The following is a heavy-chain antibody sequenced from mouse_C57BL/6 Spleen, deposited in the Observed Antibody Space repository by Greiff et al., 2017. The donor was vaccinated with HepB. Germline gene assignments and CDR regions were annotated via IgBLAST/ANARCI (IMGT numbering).Heavy chain of an antibody. Sequence: QVQLQQSGAELARPGASVKLSCKASGYTFTSYGISWVKQRTGQGLEWIGEIYPRSGNTYYNEKFKGKATLTADKSSSTAYMELRSLTSEDSAVYFCASPPPDGYSGDYFDYWGQGTTLTVSS. D-gene: IGHD2-3*01. CDR3: ASPPPDGYSGDYFDY. CDR1: GYTFTSYG. CDR2: IYPRSGNT. J-gene: IGHJ2*01. V-gene: IGHV1-81*01.